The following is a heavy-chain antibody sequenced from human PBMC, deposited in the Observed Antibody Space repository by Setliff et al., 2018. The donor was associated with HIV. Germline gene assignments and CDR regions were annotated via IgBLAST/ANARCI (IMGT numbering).Heavy chain of an antibody. Sequence: SETLSLTCTVSGDSINTHYWSWIRQAPGKGLEWIGCISHSGNTNFNPSLNSRVTISVDTSKNQFSLRLTSVTAADTAIYYCARSTVGAGTSFPWGRGILVTVS. CDR3: ARSTVGAGTSFP. V-gene: IGHV4-59*11. J-gene: IGHJ5*02. D-gene: IGHD1-26*01. CDR2: ISHSGNT. CDR1: GDSINTHY.